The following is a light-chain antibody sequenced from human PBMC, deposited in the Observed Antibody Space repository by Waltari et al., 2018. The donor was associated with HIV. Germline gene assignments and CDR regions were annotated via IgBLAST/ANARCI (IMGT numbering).Light chain of an antibody. V-gene: IGKV1-33*01. CDR1: QDINNY. CDR2: DAS. J-gene: IGKJ4*01. Sequence: DIQMTQSPSSLSASVGDRVTITCQASQDINNYLNWYQQKPGKAPKLLIYDASTLETGVPVRFSGSGSGTDFSFTISSLQPEDIATYYCQQYDYFPLTFGGGSKVEIK. CDR3: QQYDYFPLT.